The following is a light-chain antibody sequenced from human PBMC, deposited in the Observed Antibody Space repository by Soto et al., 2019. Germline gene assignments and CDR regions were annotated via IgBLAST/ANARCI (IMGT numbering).Light chain of an antibody. V-gene: IGKV4-1*01. J-gene: IGKJ2*01. CDR1: QSVLYSSNNKNY. CDR2: WAS. Sequence: DIVMTQSPDSLAVSLGERATINCKSSQSVLYSSNNKNYLTWYQQKAGQPPKVLFYWASTRESGVPDRFSGSGSGTDFTLTISSLQAEDVAVYYCQHYYSSPYTFGQGTKLEIK. CDR3: QHYYSSPYT.